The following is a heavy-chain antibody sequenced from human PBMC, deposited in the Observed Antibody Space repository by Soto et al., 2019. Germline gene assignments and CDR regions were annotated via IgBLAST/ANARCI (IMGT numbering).Heavy chain of an antibody. J-gene: IGHJ3*02. Sequence: SETLSLTCTVSGGSISSYYWSWVRQPPGKGLEWIGYIYYSGSTNYNPSLKSRVTISVDTSKNQFSLKLSSVTAADTAVYYCARGPPGSGAFDIWGQGTMVTVSS. CDR1: GGSISSYY. V-gene: IGHV4-59*01. CDR3: ARGPPGSGAFDI. CDR2: IYYSGST.